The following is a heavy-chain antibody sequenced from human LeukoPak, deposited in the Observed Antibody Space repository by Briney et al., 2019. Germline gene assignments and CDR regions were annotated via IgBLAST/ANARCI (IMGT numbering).Heavy chain of an antibody. CDR3: ARVIVYYYYMDV. CDR1: GFTFISYA. Sequence: GGSLRLSCAASGFTFISYAMSWVRQAPGKGLEWVSGINWNGGSTGYADSVKGRFTISRDNAKNSLYLQMNSLRAEDTAFYYCARVIVYYYYMDVWGKGTTVTVSS. J-gene: IGHJ6*03. D-gene: IGHD2-15*01. CDR2: INWNGGST. V-gene: IGHV3-20*04.